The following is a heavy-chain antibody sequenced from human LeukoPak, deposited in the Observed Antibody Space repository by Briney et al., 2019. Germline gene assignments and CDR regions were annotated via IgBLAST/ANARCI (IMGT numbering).Heavy chain of an antibody. V-gene: IGHV3-48*03. CDR3: GTLSAEPQQLAYYYYGMDV. Sequence: GGSLRLSCAASGFTFSSYEMNWVPQAPGKGREWVSYISSSGSTIYYADSVKGRFTISRDNAKNSLYLQMNSLRAEDTAVYYCGTLSAEPQQLAYYYYGMDVWGQGTTVTVSS. CDR2: ISSSGSTI. J-gene: IGHJ6*02. CDR1: GFTFSSYE. D-gene: IGHD6-13*01.